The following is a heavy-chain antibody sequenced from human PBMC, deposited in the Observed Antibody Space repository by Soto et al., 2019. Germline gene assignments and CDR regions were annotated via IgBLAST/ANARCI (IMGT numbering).Heavy chain of an antibody. D-gene: IGHD3-10*01. Sequence: QVTLKESGPVLVKPTEPLTLTCTVSGFSLSNARMGVSWIRQPPGKALEWLAHIFSNDEKSYNTSLKSRLTISKDPSKSQVVLTMTNMDTMDTATYSCARIQGSGSARWFDPWGQGTLVTVAS. CDR1: GFSLSNARMG. CDR3: ARIQGSGSARWFDP. CDR2: IFSNDEK. J-gene: IGHJ5*02. V-gene: IGHV2-26*01.